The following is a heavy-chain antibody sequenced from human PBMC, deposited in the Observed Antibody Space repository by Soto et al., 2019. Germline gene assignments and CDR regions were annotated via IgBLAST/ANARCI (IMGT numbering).Heavy chain of an antibody. V-gene: IGHV3-9*01. CDR3: AKDMAPGIAVAGTSHSYYYYGMDV. Sequence: PGRSLRLSCPASGFTFDDYAMHWVRQAPGKGREWVSGISWNSGSIGYAEYVKGRCTICRYNAKHSLYLQMNSLRAEDTALYYCAKDMAPGIAVAGTSHSYYYYGMDVWGKGTTVTVSS. J-gene: IGHJ6*04. CDR2: ISWNSGSI. D-gene: IGHD6-19*01. CDR1: GFTFDDYA.